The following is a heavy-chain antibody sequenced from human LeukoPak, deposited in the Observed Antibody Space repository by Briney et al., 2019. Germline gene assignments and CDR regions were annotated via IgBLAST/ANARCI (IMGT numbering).Heavy chain of an antibody. CDR3: ARGAAAGNFDP. CDR2: IYTSGST. Sequence: SETLSLTCAVYGGSFSGYYWSWIRQPAGKGLEWIGRIYTSGSTNYNPSLKSRVTMSVDTSKNQFSLKLSSVTAADTAVYYCARGAAAGNFDPWGQGTLVTVSS. V-gene: IGHV4-59*10. J-gene: IGHJ5*02. D-gene: IGHD6-13*01. CDR1: GGSFSGYY.